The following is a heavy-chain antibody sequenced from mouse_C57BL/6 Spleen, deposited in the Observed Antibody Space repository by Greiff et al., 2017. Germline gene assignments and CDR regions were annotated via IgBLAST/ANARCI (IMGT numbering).Heavy chain of an antibody. CDR1: GYTFTSYW. Sequence: QVQLQQPGAELVKPGASVKLSCKASGYTFTSYWMHWVKQRPGRGLEWIGRIDPNSGGTKYNEKFKSKATLTVDKPSSTAYMQLSSLTSEDAAVYYCARYYGSSYRKSAMDYWGQGTSVTVSS. J-gene: IGHJ4*01. V-gene: IGHV1-72*01. CDR2: IDPNSGGT. D-gene: IGHD1-1*01. CDR3: ARYYGSSYRKSAMDY.